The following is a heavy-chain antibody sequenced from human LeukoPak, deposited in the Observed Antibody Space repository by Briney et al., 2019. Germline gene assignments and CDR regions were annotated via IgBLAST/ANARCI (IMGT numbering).Heavy chain of an antibody. CDR3: GARVWQQLVNYYYMDV. CDR1: GGTFSSYA. D-gene: IGHD6-13*01. J-gene: IGHJ6*03. CDR2: IIPIFGTA. V-gene: IGHV1-69*13. Sequence: GASVKVSCKASGGTFSSYAISWVRQAPGQGLEWMGGIIPIFGTANYAQKFQGRVTITADESTSTAYMELSSLRSEDTAVYYCGARVWQQLVNYYYMDVWGKGTTVTVSS.